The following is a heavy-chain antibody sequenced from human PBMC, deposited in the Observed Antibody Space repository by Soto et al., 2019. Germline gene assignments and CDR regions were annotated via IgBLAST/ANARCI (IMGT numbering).Heavy chain of an antibody. CDR1: GFTFSSYS. V-gene: IGHV3-21*01. Sequence: GGSLRLSCAASGFTFSSYSMNWVRRAPGKGLEWVSSISSSSSYIYYADSVKGRFTISRDNAKNSLYLQMNSLRAEDTAVYYCARGYDYVWGSYRDAFDIWGQGTMVTVSS. CDR2: ISSSSSYI. D-gene: IGHD3-16*02. J-gene: IGHJ3*02. CDR3: ARGYDYVWGSYRDAFDI.